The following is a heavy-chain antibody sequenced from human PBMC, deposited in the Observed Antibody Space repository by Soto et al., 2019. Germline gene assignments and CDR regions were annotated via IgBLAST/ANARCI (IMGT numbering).Heavy chain of an antibody. V-gene: IGHV1-69*12. CDR3: ATGGARDDYDHSGWR. J-gene: IGHJ1*01. CDR1: GGTFSNYA. Sequence: QVQLVQSGAEVKKPGSSVKVSCKASGGTFSNYALDWVRQAPGQGLEWMGGIIPIFGTVRHAQNFQGRVTITADESTATAYMELSSLRYEDTAMYYCATGGARDDYDHSGWRWGQGTLVTVSS. CDR2: IIPIFGTV. D-gene: IGHD3-22*01.